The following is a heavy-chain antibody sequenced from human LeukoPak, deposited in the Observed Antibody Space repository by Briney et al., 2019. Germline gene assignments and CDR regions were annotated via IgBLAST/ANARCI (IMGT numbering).Heavy chain of an antibody. Sequence: GGSLRHSCAASGFTFNRYWMHWVRNVPGKGLVWVSRINSDGSSTTYADSVKGRFTISRDNARNTLYLQMNSLRAEDTAVYHCARGRGTIYMFDYWGQGTLVTVSS. CDR2: INSDGSST. J-gene: IGHJ4*02. CDR1: GFTFNRYW. CDR3: ARGRGTIYMFDY. V-gene: IGHV3-74*01. D-gene: IGHD2/OR15-2a*01.